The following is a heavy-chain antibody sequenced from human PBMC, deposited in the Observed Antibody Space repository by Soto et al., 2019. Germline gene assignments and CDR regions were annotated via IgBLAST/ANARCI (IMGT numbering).Heavy chain of an antibody. CDR3: ARGAIVVVPAAYPMDY. D-gene: IGHD2-2*01. J-gene: IGHJ4*02. V-gene: IGHV1-3*01. Sequence: QVQLVQSGAEVKKPGASVKVSCKASGYTFTSYAMHWVRQAPGQRLEWMGWINAGNGNTKYSQKFQGRVTITRDTSASTAYMELSSLRSEDTAVYYCARGAIVVVPAAYPMDYWGQGTLVTVSS. CDR1: GYTFTSYA. CDR2: INAGNGNT.